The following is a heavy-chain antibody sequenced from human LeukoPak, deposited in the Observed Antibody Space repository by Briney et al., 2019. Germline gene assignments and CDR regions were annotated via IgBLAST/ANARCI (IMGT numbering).Heavy chain of an antibody. V-gene: IGHV3-23*01. CDR1: GFTFSRFS. D-gene: IGHD3-10*01. Sequence: GGSLRLSCAASGFTFSRFSMNWVRQAPGKGLEWVSTMSGSGGSTYYADSVKGRFTISRDNSKNTLYMQMNSLRAEDTAVYYCAKDVHYYGSGSYYNFFDYWGQGTLVTVSS. J-gene: IGHJ4*02. CDR2: MSGSGGST. CDR3: AKDVHYYGSGSYYNFFDY.